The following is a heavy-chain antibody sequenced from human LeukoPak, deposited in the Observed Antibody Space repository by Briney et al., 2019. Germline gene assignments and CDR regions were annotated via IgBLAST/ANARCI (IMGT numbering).Heavy chain of an antibody. CDR2: INHSGST. CDR3: GTEYSSGLTFDY. CDR1: GGSFSGYY. Sequence: PSETLSLTCAVYGGSFSGYYWSWIRQPPGKGLEWIGEINHSGSTNYNPSLKSRVTISVDTSKNQFSLKLSSVTAADTAVYYCGTEYSSGLTFDYWGQGTLVTVSS. V-gene: IGHV4-34*01. J-gene: IGHJ4*02. D-gene: IGHD6-19*01.